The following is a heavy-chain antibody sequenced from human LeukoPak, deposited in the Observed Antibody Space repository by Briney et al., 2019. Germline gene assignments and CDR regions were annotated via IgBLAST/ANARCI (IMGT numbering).Heavy chain of an antibody. CDR1: GGSISSSIYY. J-gene: IGHJ4*02. Sequence: SETLSLTCTVSGGSISSSIYYWGWIRQPPGKGLEWIGSIYYSGSTYYNPSLKSRVTISVDTSKNQFSLKLSSVTAADTAVYYCARQGVYSSGIDYFDYWGQGTLVTVSS. CDR3: ARQGVYSSGIDYFDY. CDR2: IYYSGST. V-gene: IGHV4-39*01. D-gene: IGHD6-19*01.